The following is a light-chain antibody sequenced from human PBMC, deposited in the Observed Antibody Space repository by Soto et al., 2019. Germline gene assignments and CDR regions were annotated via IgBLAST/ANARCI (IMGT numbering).Light chain of an antibody. V-gene: IGLV2-14*01. CDR1: SSDVGGYNY. CDR2: DVR. CDR3: SSYTTISTYV. J-gene: IGLJ1*01. Sequence: QSALTQPASVSGSPGQSITISCTGTSSDVGGYNYVSWYQQHPGKAPKLMIYDVRXRPSGVSNRFSGSKSVNTXSLTISGXXXXXXADYYCSSYTTISTYVFGTGTKLTVL.